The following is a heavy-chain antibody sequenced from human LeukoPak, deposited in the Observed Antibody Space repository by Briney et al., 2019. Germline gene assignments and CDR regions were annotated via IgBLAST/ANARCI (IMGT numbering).Heavy chain of an antibody. CDR2: ISAYNGNT. D-gene: IGHD6-13*01. CDR3: AREKQQLVLGWFDP. CDR1: GYTFTSYG. Sequence: ASVKVSCKASGYTFTSYGISWVRQAPGQGLEWMGWISAYNGNTNYAQKLQGRVTMTTDTSTSTAYMELRSLRSDDTAVYYCAREKQQLVLGWFDPWGQEALVTVSS. J-gene: IGHJ5*02. V-gene: IGHV1-18*01.